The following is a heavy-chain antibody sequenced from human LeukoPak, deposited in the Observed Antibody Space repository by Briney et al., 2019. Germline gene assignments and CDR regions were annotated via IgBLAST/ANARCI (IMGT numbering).Heavy chain of an antibody. CDR1: GYSFTSYW. D-gene: IGHD3-9*01. V-gene: IGHV5-51*01. J-gene: IGHJ4*02. CDR2: IYPDDSDT. Sequence: GESLKISCKGSGYSFTSYWIGWVRQMPGTGLEWMGIIYPDDSDTKYSPSFQGQVTISADKSISTAYLQWSSLKASDTAMYYCAATPYYDILTGRWGIDYWGQGTLVTVSS. CDR3: AATPYYDILTGRWGIDY.